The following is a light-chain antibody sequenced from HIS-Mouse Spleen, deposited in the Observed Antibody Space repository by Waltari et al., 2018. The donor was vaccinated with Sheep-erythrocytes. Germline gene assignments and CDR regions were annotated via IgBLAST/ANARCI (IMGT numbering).Light chain of an antibody. J-gene: IGLJ3*02. V-gene: IGLV2-23*01. Sequence: QSALTQPASVSGSPGQSITLSCTGTSSHVGSYNLVSWYQQHPGKAPKLMIYEGSKRPSGVSNRFSGSKSGNTASLTISGLQAEDEADYYCCSYAGSSTPWVFGGGTKLTVL. CDR2: EGS. CDR3: CSYAGSSTPWV. CDR1: SSHVGSYNL.